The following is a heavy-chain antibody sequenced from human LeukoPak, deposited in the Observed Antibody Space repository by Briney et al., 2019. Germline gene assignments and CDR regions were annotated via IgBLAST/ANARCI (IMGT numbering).Heavy chain of an antibody. V-gene: IGHV4-4*07. CDR2: IYTSAST. CDR3: ARYSGYGSYGMDV. D-gene: IGHD5-12*01. Sequence: SETLSLTCTVSGGSISSYYWSWIRQPARKGLEGIGRIYTSASTNYNPSLKSRVTMSVDTSKNQFSLKLSSVTAADTAVYYCARYSGYGSYGMDVWGQGTTVTVSS. J-gene: IGHJ6*02. CDR1: GGSISSYY.